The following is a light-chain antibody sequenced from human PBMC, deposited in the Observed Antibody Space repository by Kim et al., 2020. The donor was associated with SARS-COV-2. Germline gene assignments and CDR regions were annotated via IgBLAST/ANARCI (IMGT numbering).Light chain of an antibody. CDR1: QDISHY. CDR2: DGS. J-gene: IGKJ1*01. Sequence: ASVGDGVTIACQASQDISHYLNWYQQIPGKAPRLLIFDGSNLETGVPSRFSGSGSGTHFTFNISSPQPEDIATYYCQQHDNLPLTFGQGTKVDIK. CDR3: QQHDNLPLT. V-gene: IGKV1-33*01.